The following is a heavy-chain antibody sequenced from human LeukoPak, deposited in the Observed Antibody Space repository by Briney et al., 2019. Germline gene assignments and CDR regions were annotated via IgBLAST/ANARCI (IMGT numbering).Heavy chain of an antibody. CDR1: GFTFSSYA. CDR2: ISYDGSNK. V-gene: IGHV3-30-3*01. Sequence: GGSLRLPCAASGFTFSSYAMHWVRQAPGKGLEWVAVISYDGSNKYYADSVKGRFTISRDNSKNTLYLQMNSLRAEDTAVYYCAREFIAVAAVGYFDYWGQGTLVTVSS. CDR3: AREFIAVAAVGYFDY. D-gene: IGHD6-19*01. J-gene: IGHJ4*02.